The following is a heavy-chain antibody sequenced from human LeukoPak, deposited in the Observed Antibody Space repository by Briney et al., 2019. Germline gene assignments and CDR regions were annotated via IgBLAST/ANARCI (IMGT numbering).Heavy chain of an antibody. CDR2: IYSSGST. CDR1: GGSISSGSYY. D-gene: IGHD3/OR15-3a*01. CDR3: ARASLILKGPQKLYYFDY. Sequence: SETLSLTCTVSGGSISSGSYYWSWIRQPAGKGLEWIGRIYSSGSTNYNPSLKSRVTISVDTSKNQFSLNLSSVTAADTAVYYCARASLILKGPQKLYYFDYWGQGTLVSVSS. V-gene: IGHV4-61*02. J-gene: IGHJ4*02.